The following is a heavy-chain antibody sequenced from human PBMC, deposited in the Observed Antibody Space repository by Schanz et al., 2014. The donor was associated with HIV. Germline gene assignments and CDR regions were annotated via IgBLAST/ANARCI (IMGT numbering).Heavy chain of an antibody. CDR2: ISYDGSIK. Sequence: QVQLVESGGGVVQPGRSLRLSCAASGFTFRTHGIHWVRQAPAKGLEWVAVISYDGSIKEYADSGKGRFAISRDNSKNTVYLQMNSLRAEDTAVYYCARDPQKSFDIWGQGTMVIVSS. J-gene: IGHJ3*02. CDR3: ARDPQKSFDI. CDR1: GFTFRTHG. V-gene: IGHV3-30*03.